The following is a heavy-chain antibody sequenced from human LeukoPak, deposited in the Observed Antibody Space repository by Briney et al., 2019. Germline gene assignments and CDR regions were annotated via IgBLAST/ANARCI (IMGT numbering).Heavy chain of an antibody. V-gene: IGHV4-34*01. CDR3: ARDGYSPADY. CDR2: INHSGST. D-gene: IGHD2-21*01. CDR1: GGSFSGYY. Sequence: SETLSLTCAVYGGSFSGYYWSWIRQPPGKGLEWIGEINHSGSTNYNPSLKSRVTISVDTSKNQFSLKLSSVTAADTAVYYCARDGYSPADYWGQGTLVTVSS. J-gene: IGHJ4*02.